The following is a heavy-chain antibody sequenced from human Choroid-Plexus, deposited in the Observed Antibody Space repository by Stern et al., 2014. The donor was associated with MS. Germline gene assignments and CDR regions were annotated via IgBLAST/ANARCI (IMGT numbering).Heavy chain of an antibody. D-gene: IGHD3-3*01. CDR3: ARDQRGITIFGVVTDYYYLGMDV. CDR2: INPNTGGT. Sequence: VQLVQSGAEVKKPGASVKVSCKTSGYIFTGYYIHWVRQAPGQGLEWMAWINPNTGGTKYAQKFQGRVTMSRDTTISTAYVELNSLTSDDTDVYYCARDQRGITIFGVVTDYYYLGMDVWGQGTTVTVSS. CDR1: GYIFTGYY. J-gene: IGHJ6*02. V-gene: IGHV1-2*02.